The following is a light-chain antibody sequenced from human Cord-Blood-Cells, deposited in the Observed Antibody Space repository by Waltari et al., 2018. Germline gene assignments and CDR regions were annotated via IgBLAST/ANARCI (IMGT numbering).Light chain of an antibody. CDR2: AAS. CDR1: QGIRND. CDR3: LQDYNYPWT. Sequence: AIQMTQSPSSLSASVGDRVTITCRASQGIRNDLGWYQQKPGKAPKLLIYAASSLQSGVPARVSGSGSGTDFTLTISSLQPEDFATYYCLQDYNYPWTFGQGTKVEIK. V-gene: IGKV1-6*01. J-gene: IGKJ1*01.